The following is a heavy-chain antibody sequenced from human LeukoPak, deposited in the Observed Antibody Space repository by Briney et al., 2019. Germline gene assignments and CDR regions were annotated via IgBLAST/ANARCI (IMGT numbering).Heavy chain of an antibody. D-gene: IGHD3-22*01. CDR2: LNGDGSST. Sequence: PGGSLRLSCVASGFTLSSHWMHWLRLAPGKGLVWVSRLNGDGSSTTYADSVKGRFTISRDNAKNTLYLQMNSLRAEDTAVYYCAKDLELAYYDSCAFDYWGQGTLVTVSS. J-gene: IGHJ4*02. CDR3: AKDLELAYYDSCAFDY. V-gene: IGHV3-74*01. CDR1: GFTLSSHW.